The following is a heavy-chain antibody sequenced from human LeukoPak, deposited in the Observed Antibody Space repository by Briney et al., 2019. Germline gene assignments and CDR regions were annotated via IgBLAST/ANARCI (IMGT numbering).Heavy chain of an antibody. CDR1: RFTFSGYG. CDR3: ASNSSDRTGFDY. D-gene: IGHD3-22*01. J-gene: IGHJ4*02. Sequence: TGGSLTLSCAASRFTFSGYGLHWLRQAPGKGLEGVAFIRYDGSNEYFADSVKGRFTIPRDNSKNKLYLQMSSLRAEGRAVYYCASNSSDRTGFDYWGQGTLVTDSS. V-gene: IGHV3-30*02. CDR2: IRYDGSNE.